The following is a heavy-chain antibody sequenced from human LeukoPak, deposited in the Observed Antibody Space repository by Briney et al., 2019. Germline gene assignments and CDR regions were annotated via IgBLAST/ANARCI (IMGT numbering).Heavy chain of an antibody. CDR1: GITLSNYG. CDR3: AKRGVVIRVILVGFHKEAYYFDS. Sequence: GGSLRLSCAVSGITLSNYGMTWVRQAPGKGLEWVAGLSGSGGSTNHADSVKGRFTISRDNAKNTLYLQMNSLRAEDTAVYFCAKRGVVIRVILVGFHKEAYYFDSWGQGVLVAVSS. CDR2: LSGSGGST. V-gene: IGHV3-23*01. J-gene: IGHJ4*02. D-gene: IGHD3-22*01.